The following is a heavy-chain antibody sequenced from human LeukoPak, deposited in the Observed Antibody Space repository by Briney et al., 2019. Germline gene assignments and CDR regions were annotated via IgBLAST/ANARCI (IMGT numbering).Heavy chain of an antibody. CDR1: EFTSCDFA. J-gene: IGHJ6*04. CDR2: IRSKDKDGTT. D-gene: IGHD5-12*01. CDR3: TRVRWGGGYTSRGMDV. V-gene: IGHV3-49*04. Sequence: SLRLSCTASEFTSCDFAISWGCEAPGERLGWRCFIRSKDKDGTTDYAASVKGRFIISRDDSKSVAYLEMNDLKIEDTAVYYCTRVRWGGGYTSRGMDVWGKGTTVTISS.